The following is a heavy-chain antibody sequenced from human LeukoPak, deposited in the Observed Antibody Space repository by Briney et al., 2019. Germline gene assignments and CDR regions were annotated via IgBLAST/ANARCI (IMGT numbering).Heavy chain of an antibody. D-gene: IGHD3-22*01. Sequence: PSETLSLTCSVSGDSIRNYFWSWIRQPAGKGLEWIGCIYTSGSTDYNPSLRSRVTMSVDTSRNQFSLKLTSVTAADTAVYYCARESKSYDGSGYYHDYWGQGTLVTVSS. CDR2: IYTSGST. V-gene: IGHV4-4*07. J-gene: IGHJ4*02. CDR3: ARESKSYDGSGYYHDY. CDR1: GDSIRNYF.